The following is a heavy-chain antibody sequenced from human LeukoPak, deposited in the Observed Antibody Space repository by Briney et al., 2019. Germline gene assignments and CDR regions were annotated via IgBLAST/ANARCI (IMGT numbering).Heavy chain of an antibody. J-gene: IGHJ4*02. CDR1: GVTFSGDA. CDR2: ISYDGSNK. V-gene: IGHV3-30*04. CDR3: AREGYVDHEGYFDY. D-gene: IGHD4-17*01. Sequence: PGRSLRLSCAASGVTFSGDAMHSGRQAPGKGLEWVAVISYDGSNKYYADSVKGRFTISRDNSKNTLYLQMNSLRAEDTAVYYCAREGYVDHEGYFDYWGQGTLVTVSS.